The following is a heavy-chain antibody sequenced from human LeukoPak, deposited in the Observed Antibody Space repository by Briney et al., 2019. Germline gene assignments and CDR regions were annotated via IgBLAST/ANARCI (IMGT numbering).Heavy chain of an antibody. J-gene: IGHJ4*02. V-gene: IGHV3-23*01. D-gene: IGHD3-3*01. CDR2: ISASGDVT. CDR3: AKAHIRFLDLGGY. Sequence: GGSLRLSCEASRFSFSAYPMGWVRRAPGKGLEWVSGISASGDVTFHADPVKGRFTISRDNSKNTLYLQMNSLRAEDTAEYYCAKAHIRFLDLGGYWGQGTLVTGSS. CDR1: RFSFSAYP.